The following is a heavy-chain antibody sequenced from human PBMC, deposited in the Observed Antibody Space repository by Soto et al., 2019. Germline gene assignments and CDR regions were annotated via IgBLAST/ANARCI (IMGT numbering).Heavy chain of an antibody. CDR3: ARDRAQDFGVVSFGWFDP. J-gene: IGHJ5*02. CDR2: IYYSGST. D-gene: IGHD3-3*01. CDR1: GGSISSGGYY. Sequence: PSETLSLTCTVSGGSISSGGYYWSWIRQHPGKGLEWIGYIYYSGSTYYNPSLKSRVTISVDTSKNQFSLKLSSVTATDTAVYYCARDRAQDFGVVSFGWFDPWGQGTLVTVSS. V-gene: IGHV4-31*03.